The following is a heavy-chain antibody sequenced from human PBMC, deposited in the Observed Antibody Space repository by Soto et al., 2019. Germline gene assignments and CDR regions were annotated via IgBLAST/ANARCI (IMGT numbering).Heavy chain of an antibody. V-gene: IGHV4-39*07. CDR2: IYTSGST. CDR1: GGSISSSSYY. Sequence: QPQLQESGPGLVKPSETLSLTCTVSGGSISSSSYYWGWIRQPPGKGLEWIGSIYTSGSTNYNPSLKSRVTMSVDTSKNQFSLKLSSVTAADTAVYYCAREGSTMVRGPNDYYYYYYGMDVWGQGTTVTVSS. CDR3: AREGSTMVRGPNDYYYYYYGMDV. D-gene: IGHD3-10*01. J-gene: IGHJ6*02.